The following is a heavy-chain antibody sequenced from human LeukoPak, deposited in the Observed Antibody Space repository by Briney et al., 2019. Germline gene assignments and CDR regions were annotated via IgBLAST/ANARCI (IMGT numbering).Heavy chain of an antibody. CDR1: GGSISSGGYY. Sequence: SETLSLTCTVSGGSISSGGYYWSCIRQHPGKGLEWIGYIYYSGSTYYNPSLKSRVTISVDTSKNQFSLKLSSVTAADTAVYYCAGAMIRRGIDYWGQGTLVTVSS. D-gene: IGHD3-16*01. CDR3: AGAMIRRGIDY. V-gene: IGHV4-31*03. CDR2: IYYSGST. J-gene: IGHJ4*02.